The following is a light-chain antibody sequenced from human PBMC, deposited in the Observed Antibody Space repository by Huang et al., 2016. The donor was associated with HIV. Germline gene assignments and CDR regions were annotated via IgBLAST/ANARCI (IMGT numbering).Light chain of an antibody. V-gene: IGKV3-15*01. J-gene: IGKJ2*01. CDR3: QQYNNWPRT. CDR2: DAS. Sequence: MTQPPVTLSVSPGERATPSCWASQSVSSYFTWYQQKPGQAPTLLIYDASTRATDVPARFSGSGSGIHFTLTISSLQSEDFAVYYCQQYNNWPRTFGQGTKVEIK. CDR1: QSVSSY.